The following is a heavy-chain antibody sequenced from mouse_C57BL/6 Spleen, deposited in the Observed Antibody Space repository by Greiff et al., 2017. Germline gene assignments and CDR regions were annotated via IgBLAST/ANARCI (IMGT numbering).Heavy chain of an antibody. CDR2: ISSGSSTI. CDR3: AGSNYDYYAMDY. D-gene: IGHD2-5*01. V-gene: IGHV5-17*01. Sequence: EVKLVESGGGLVKPGGSLKLSCAASGFTFSDYGMHWVRQAPEKGLEWVAYISSGSSTIYYADTVKGRFTISRDNAKNTLFLQMTSLRSEDTAMYYCAGSNYDYYAMDYWGQGTSVTVSS. CDR1: GFTFSDYG. J-gene: IGHJ4*01.